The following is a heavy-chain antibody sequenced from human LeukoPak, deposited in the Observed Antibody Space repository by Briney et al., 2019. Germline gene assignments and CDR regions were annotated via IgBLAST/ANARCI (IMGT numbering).Heavy chain of an antibody. CDR2: INPISGGS. CDR1: GYSFTGYY. CDR3: ATQFPRGFSAYPISSSDPFHI. D-gene: IGHD5-12*01. J-gene: IGHJ3*02. Sequence: GASVKVSCKASGYSFTGYYLHWVRQAPGQGFEWMGWINPISGGSNYAQNFQGRVTMTRDTSISTAYPEVTRLTSHDTAIYFCATQFPRGFSAYPISSSDPFHIWGQGTMVTVSS. V-gene: IGHV1-2*02.